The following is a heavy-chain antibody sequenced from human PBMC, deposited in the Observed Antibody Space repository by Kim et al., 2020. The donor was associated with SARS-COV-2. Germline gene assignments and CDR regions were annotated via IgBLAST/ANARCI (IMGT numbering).Heavy chain of an antibody. D-gene: IGHD3-10*01. J-gene: IGHJ4*02. V-gene: IGHV1-18*04. Sequence: ASVKVSCKASGYTFTSYGISWVRQAPGQGLEWMGWISAYNGNTNYAQKLQGRVTMTTDTSTSTAYMELRSLRSDDTAVYYCAIHLWFGDHTTPPLGGYWGQGTLVTVSS. CDR1: GYTFTSYG. CDR3: AIHLWFGDHTTPPLGGY. CDR2: ISAYNGNT.